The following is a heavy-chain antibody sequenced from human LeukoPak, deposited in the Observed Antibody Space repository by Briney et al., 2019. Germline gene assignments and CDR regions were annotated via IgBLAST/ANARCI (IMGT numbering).Heavy chain of an antibody. Sequence: GGSLRLSCAASGFTFSSYAMSWVRQAPGKGLEWVSVISGSGGSTYYTDSVKGGFTISRDNSKNTLYLQMNSLRAEDTAVYNCAKTVAGTSYYYYYGMDVWGQGTMVTVSS. CDR3: AKTVAGTSYYYYYGMDV. V-gene: IGHV3-23*01. CDR2: ISGSGGST. J-gene: IGHJ6*02. D-gene: IGHD6-19*01. CDR1: GFTFSSYA.